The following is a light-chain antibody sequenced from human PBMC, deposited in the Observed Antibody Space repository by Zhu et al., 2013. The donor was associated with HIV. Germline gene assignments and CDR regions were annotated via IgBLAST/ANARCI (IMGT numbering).Light chain of an antibody. CDR1: QSVSSN. CDR2: DAS. CDR3: QQYNGWPT. J-gene: IGKJ5*01. V-gene: IGKV3-15*01. Sequence: EIVMTQSPATLSVSPGERATLSCRASQSVSSNLAWYQQRPGQAPRLLIYDASTRATGVPARFSGSGSGTEFTLTINSLQSEDFAVYFCQQYNGWPTFGQGTRLEIK.